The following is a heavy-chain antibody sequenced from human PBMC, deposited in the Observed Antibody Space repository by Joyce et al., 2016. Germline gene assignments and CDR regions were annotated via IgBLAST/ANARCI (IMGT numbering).Heavy chain of an antibody. CDR2: IYYSGNT. CDR3: ARLRSGYPIPGAFDI. J-gene: IGHJ3*02. V-gene: IGHV4-59*01. CDR1: GGSISYYY. Sequence: QVQLQESGPGLVKPSETLSLTCTVSGGSISYYYWSWIRQPPGKGLEWIGCIYYSGNTKYNPSLKSRVTISVDTSKSKFSLKLSSVTAADTAVYYCARLRSGYPIPGAFDIWGQGTMVTVSS. D-gene: IGHD3-22*01.